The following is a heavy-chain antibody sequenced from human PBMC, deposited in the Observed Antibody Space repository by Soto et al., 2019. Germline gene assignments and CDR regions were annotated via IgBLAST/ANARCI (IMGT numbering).Heavy chain of an antibody. CDR2: ISFAGNNK. Sequence: QVQLVESGGGVVQSGRSLRLSCAVSGFTFSSYSMHWVRQDPDMGLEWVAFISFAGNNKYYADSVKGRFTISRDNSNNMLYLEMNSLRPDDTAVYYCARDRQKALVVVAATGGFDYWGQGTPVTVSS. CDR3: ARDRQKALVVVAATGGFDY. J-gene: IGHJ4*02. CDR1: GFTFSSYS. D-gene: IGHD2-15*01. V-gene: IGHV3-30*04.